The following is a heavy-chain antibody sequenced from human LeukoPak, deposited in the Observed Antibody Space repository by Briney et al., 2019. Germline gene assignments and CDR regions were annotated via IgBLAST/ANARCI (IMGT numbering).Heavy chain of an antibody. CDR1: GYTFTSYG. D-gene: IGHD3-9*01. V-gene: IGHV1-18*01. CDR2: ISAYNGNT. CDR3: ARWDYDILTGYYEGWFDP. Sequence: ASVKVSCKASGYTFTSYGNSWVRQAPGQGLEWMGWISAYNGNTNYAQKLQGRVTMTTDTSTSTAYMELRNLRSDDTAVYYCARWDYDILTGYYEGWFDPWGQGTLVTVSS. J-gene: IGHJ5*02.